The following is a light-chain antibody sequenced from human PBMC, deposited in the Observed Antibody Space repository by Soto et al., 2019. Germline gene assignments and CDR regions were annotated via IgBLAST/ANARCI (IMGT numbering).Light chain of an antibody. J-gene: IGKJ1*01. V-gene: IGKV1-17*01. CDR1: QPIRND. Sequence: DIQMTQSPSSLSASVGDRVTITCRTSQPIRNDLGWYQQKPGKAPKRLIYAASTLQSGVPSRFSGSGSGTEFTLTISSLQPEDFATYYCLQYNRYLTWTFGQGTKVEIK. CDR3: LQYNRYLTWT. CDR2: AAS.